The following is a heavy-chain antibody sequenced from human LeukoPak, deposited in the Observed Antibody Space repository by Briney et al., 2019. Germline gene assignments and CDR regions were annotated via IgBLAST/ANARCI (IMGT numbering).Heavy chain of an antibody. V-gene: IGHV3-30*01. CDR3: AKERGTDYYHYYYMDV. CDR2: LSYVGSNK. J-gene: IGHJ6*03. CDR1: GFTFRSYA. D-gene: IGHD1-14*01. Sequence: QTGGSLRLSCAASGFTFRSYAMHWVRQAPGKGLEWVAVLSYVGSNKYYADSVQGRFTISRDNSKNTLYLQMNSLRAEDTAVYYCAKERGTDYYHYYYMDVWGKGTTVTVSS.